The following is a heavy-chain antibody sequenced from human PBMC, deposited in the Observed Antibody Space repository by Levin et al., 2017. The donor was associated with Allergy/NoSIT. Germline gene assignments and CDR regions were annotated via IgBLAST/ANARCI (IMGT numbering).Heavy chain of an antibody. CDR3: ARDEFASGWYPTSDY. CDR1: GFTFSDYW. V-gene: IGHV3-7*01. J-gene: IGHJ4*02. CDR2: IRHDESER. Sequence: AGGSLRLSCAASGFTFSDYWMSWFRQTPGKGLEWVANIRHDESERYYVESVKGRFTISRDNAKNLLYLQMNSLTAEDTATYYCARDEFASGWYPTSDYWGQGTLVTVSS. D-gene: IGHD6-19*01.